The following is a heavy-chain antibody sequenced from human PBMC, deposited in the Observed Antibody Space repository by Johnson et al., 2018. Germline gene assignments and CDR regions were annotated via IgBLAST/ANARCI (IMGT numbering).Heavy chain of an antibody. Sequence: VQLVQSGGGLVQPGGSLRLSCTASGFTFSNYAIHWVRQAPGKGLECVSAISSDGGSTYYASSVKGRFTISRDNSKNTLYLQMGSLRAEDMAVYYCASGGRWLRATFDIWGQGTMVTVSS. CDR1: GFTFSNYA. CDR3: ASGGRWLRATFDI. D-gene: IGHD5-24*01. V-gene: IGHV3-64*01. J-gene: IGHJ3*02. CDR2: ISSDGGST.